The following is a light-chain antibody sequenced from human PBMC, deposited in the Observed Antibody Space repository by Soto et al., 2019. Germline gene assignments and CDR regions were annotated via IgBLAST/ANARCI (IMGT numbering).Light chain of an antibody. J-gene: IGKJ4*01. CDR3: QQYYSVPLT. CDR1: QSVLYSSNNKNN. Sequence: DLLMTQSPDSLAVSLGERATINCKSSQSVLYSSNNKNNLAWFQQKAGQPPKLLIYWASTRESGVPDRFSGSGSGTDFTLTISSLQAEDVAVYYCQQYYSVPLTFGGGTNVDIK. V-gene: IGKV4-1*01. CDR2: WAS.